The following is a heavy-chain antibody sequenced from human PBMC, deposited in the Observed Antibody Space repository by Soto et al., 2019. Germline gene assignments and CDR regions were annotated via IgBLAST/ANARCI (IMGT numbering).Heavy chain of an antibody. Sequence: LRLSCAASGFTFISYAMSWVRQAPGKGLEWVSSPSGRGGTTYYADSVKGRFIISRDNSKNTLYLLMNSLRAEATALYYRAKQREDYGWGADTFYFESWGQGAMVTVYS. V-gene: IGHV3-23*01. D-gene: IGHD3-10*01. CDR1: GFTFISYA. CDR3: AKQREDYGWGADTFYFES. J-gene: IGHJ4*02. CDR2: PSGRGGTT.